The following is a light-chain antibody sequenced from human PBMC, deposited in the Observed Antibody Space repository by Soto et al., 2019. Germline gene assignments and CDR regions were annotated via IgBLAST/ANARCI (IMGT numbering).Light chain of an antibody. Sequence: EIVLTQSPATLSLSPGERATLSCRASQSVSSYLAWYQQKPGQAPRLLIYDASNRATGIPARFSGSGSGTDFTLPISSLEPEDFAVYYCQQRSNWPPYTFCQGTKLQIK. J-gene: IGKJ2*01. CDR2: DAS. V-gene: IGKV3-11*01. CDR1: QSVSSY. CDR3: QQRSNWPPYT.